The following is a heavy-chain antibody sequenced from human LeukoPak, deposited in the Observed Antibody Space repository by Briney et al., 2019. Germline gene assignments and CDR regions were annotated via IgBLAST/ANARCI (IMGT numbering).Heavy chain of an antibody. V-gene: IGHV4-34*01. CDR1: GGSFSGYY. Sequence: SETLSLTCAVYGGSFSGYYWSWIRQPPGKGLEWIGEINHSGSTNYNPSLKSRVTISVDTSKNQFSLKLSSVTAADTAVYYCARNITIFGATPRGQGTLVTASS. CDR3: ARNITIFGATP. CDR2: INHSGST. D-gene: IGHD3-3*01. J-gene: IGHJ5*02.